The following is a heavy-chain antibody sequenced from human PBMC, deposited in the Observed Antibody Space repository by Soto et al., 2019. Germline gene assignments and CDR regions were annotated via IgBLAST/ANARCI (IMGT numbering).Heavy chain of an antibody. D-gene: IGHD2-21*02. CDR3: AREGDKYYFDY. Sequence: ESGGGVVQPGRSLRLSCAASGFTFSTYAMHWVRQAPGKGLEWVAVISYDGSNKYYADSVKGRFTISRDNSKNTLYLQMNSLRAEDTAVYYCAREGDKYYFDYWGQGTLVTVSS. CDR2: ISYDGSNK. CDR1: GFTFSTYA. V-gene: IGHV3-30-3*01. J-gene: IGHJ4*02.